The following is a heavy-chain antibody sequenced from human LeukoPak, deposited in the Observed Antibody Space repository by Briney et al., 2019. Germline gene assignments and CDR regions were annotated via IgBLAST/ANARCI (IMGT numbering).Heavy chain of an antibody. J-gene: IGHJ5*02. CDR1: GFTFSAYA. V-gene: IGHV3-30*04. CDR3: ARARTIDCSGTSCRRFDP. D-gene: IGHD2-2*01. Sequence: GRSLRLSCAASGFTFSAYAMHWVRQAPGKVLEWMAVISDDGNIVQYVDSVKGRFTISRDNSKNTLYLQMNSLRPEDTAVYYCARARTIDCSGTSCRRFDPWGQGTLVTVSS. CDR2: ISDDGNIV.